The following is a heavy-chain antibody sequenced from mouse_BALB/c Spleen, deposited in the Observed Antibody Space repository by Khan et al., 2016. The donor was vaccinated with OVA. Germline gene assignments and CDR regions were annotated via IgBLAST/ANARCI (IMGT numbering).Heavy chain of an antibody. CDR1: GYTFINYW. D-gene: IGHD1-1*01. CDR3: ERRGLRWDFDY. J-gene: IGHJ2*01. CDR2: INPSTAYT. Sequence: QVQLKQSGAELAKPGASVKMSCKASGYTFINYWILWVKQRPGQGLEWIGYINPSTAYTEYNQNFKNKATLNADKSSRTAYMQLSSLTSEDSAVYYCERRGLRWDFDYGGQGTTLTVSS. V-gene: IGHV1-7*01.